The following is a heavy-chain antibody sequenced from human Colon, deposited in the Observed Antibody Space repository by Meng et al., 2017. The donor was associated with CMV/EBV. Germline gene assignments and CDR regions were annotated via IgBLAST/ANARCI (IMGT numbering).Heavy chain of an antibody. Sequence: QRQLMQSGAGVKEPGSSVKVSCKTSGYTFSDYYMHWVRQAPGQGLEWMGWIRSDGSATNYAQKFRGRVTMTRDASVSTAYMELSGLTSDDTAVYFCVRSSGWSLFDYWGPGALVTVSS. D-gene: IGHD6-19*01. V-gene: IGHV1-2*02. CDR2: IRSDGSAT. J-gene: IGHJ4*02. CDR1: GYTFSDYY. CDR3: VRSSGWSLFDY.